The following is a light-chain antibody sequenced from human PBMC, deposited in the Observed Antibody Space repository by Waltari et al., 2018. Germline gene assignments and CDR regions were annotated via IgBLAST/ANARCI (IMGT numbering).Light chain of an antibody. CDR1: SSDVGSYNY. CDR2: DVT. CDR3: SSYMDTTTLEL. J-gene: IGLJ2*01. Sequence: QSALTQPASVSGSPGQSITISCTGTSSDVGSYNYVSWYQQPPGKAPKLIIYDVTNRPSGVPNRFSGSKSGNTASLTISGLQAEDEAEYSCSSYMDTTTLELFGGGTSLTVL. V-gene: IGLV2-14*03.